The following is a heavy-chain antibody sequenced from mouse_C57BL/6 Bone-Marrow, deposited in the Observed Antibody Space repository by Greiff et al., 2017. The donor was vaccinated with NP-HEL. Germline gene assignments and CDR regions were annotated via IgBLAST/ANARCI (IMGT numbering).Heavy chain of an antibody. J-gene: IGHJ4*01. CDR1: GFTFSDYG. CDR2: ISSGSSTI. CDR3: ARMDFVYYYGSNAMDY. Sequence: EVMLVESGGGLVKPGGSLKLSCAASGFTFSDYGMHWVRQAPEKGLEWVAYISSGSSTIYYADTVKGRFTISRDNAKNTLFLQMTSLRSEDTAMYYCARMDFVYYYGSNAMDYWGQGTSVTVSS. V-gene: IGHV5-17*01. D-gene: IGHD1-1*01.